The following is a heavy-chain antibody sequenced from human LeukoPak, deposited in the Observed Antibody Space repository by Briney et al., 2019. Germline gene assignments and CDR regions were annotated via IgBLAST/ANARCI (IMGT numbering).Heavy chain of an antibody. D-gene: IGHD2-8*01. CDR2: ISGSGGST. CDR3: AKGKDCTDSVCCFDC. CDR1: GLIYSSYA. V-gene: IGHV3-23*01. J-gene: IGHJ5*01. Sequence: GGSLRLSCAASGLIYSSYAMSWVRQAPGKGLEWVSGISGSGGSTYYAESVKGRFTISRDNSKNTLYLQMSSLRAEDTAVYYCAKGKDCTDSVCCFDCWGQGTLVTVSS.